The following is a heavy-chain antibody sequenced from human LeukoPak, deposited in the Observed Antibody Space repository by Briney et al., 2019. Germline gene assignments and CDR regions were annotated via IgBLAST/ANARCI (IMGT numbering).Heavy chain of an antibody. Sequence: SETLSLTCTVPGGSISSSSYYWGWIRQPPGKGLEWIGSIYYSGSTYYNPSLKSRVTISVDPSKKHFSLKLTSVTAADTAVYYCARHLAATSSAFDYWGQGTLVTVSS. D-gene: IGHD4-11*01. V-gene: IGHV4-39*01. CDR1: GGSISSSSYY. J-gene: IGHJ4*02. CDR3: ARHLAATSSAFDY. CDR2: IYYSGST.